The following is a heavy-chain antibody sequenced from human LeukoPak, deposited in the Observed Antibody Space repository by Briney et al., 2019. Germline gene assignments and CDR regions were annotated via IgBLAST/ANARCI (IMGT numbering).Heavy chain of an antibody. CDR1: GITFSSYA. Sequence: GGSLRLSCAVSGITFSSYAITWVRQAPGKGLEWVSIISASGHISNYAESVKGRFTISRDNFKNTLYLQMSSLRVEDTAMYYCAMEGFDIWGQGTMVTVSS. CDR3: AMEGFDI. D-gene: IGHD3-3*01. J-gene: IGHJ3*02. CDR2: ISASGHIS. V-gene: IGHV3-23*01.